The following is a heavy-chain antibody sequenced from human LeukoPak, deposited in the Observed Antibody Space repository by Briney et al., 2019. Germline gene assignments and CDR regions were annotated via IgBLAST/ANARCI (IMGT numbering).Heavy chain of an antibody. D-gene: IGHD6-19*01. Sequence: GASVKVSCKASGYSFIGYYMHWVRQAPGQGLEWMGWINPNSGVTTYPQNFQGRVTMTRDTSISTAYMELSRLRSDDTAMYYCARALAVAADFDYWGQGTLVTVSS. CDR1: GYSFIGYY. CDR3: ARALAVAADFDY. V-gene: IGHV1-2*02. CDR2: INPNSGVT. J-gene: IGHJ4*02.